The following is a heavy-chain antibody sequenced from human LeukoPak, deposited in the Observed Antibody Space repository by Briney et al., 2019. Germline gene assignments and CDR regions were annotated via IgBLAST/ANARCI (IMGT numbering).Heavy chain of an antibody. CDR2: ISYDGSNK. D-gene: IGHD3-10*01. CDR1: GFTFSSYG. CDR3: AKDPATTYYYGSGDW. V-gene: IGHV3-30*18. Sequence: GGSLRLSCAASGFTFSSYGMHWVRQAPGKGLEWVAVISYDGSNKYYADSVKGRFTISRDNSKNTLYLQMNSLRAEDTAVYYCAKDPATTYYYGSGDWWGQGTLASVSS. J-gene: IGHJ4*02.